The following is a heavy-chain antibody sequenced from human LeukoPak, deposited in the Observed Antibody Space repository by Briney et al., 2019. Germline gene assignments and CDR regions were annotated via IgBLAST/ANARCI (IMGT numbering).Heavy chain of an antibody. D-gene: IGHD6-19*01. CDR3: AKEGPAYKSGWYYFDY. Sequence: GGSLRLSCEVSGFTFSGYGMHGVRQAPGKGLEWVAVISYDGTKKSYAESVKYYAATLKDNFKNMLSLQKNSLKPEDTAMYYCAKEGPAYKSGWYYFDYWGQGTLVTVSS. CDR2: ISYDGTKK. J-gene: IGHJ4*02. V-gene: IGHV3-30*18. CDR1: GFTFSGYG.